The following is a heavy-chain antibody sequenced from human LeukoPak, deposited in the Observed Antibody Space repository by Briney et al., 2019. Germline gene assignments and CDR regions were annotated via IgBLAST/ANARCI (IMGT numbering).Heavy chain of an antibody. J-gene: IGHJ4*02. CDR1: GGSISSSSYY. CDR3: ARRLGYSSGYYYDY. D-gene: IGHD3-22*01. V-gene: IGHV4-39*01. CDR2: IYYSGST. Sequence: SETLSLTCTVSGGSISSSSYYWGWIRQPPGKGLECIGNIYYSGSTYYNPSLQSRVTISVDTSKNQFSLKLSSVTAADTAVYYCARRLGYSSGYYYDYWGQGTLVTVS.